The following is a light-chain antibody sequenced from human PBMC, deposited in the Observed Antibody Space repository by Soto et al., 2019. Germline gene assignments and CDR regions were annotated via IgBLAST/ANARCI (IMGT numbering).Light chain of an antibody. V-gene: IGKV3-11*01. CDR2: DAS. Sequence: DIVLTQSPATLSLSPGERATLSCRASQSVSSYLAWYQQKPGQAPRLLIYDASNRATGIPARFRGSGSGTDFTLTISSLEPEDFATYYCQQSYSTPVTFGPGTKVDIK. CDR3: QQSYSTPVT. CDR1: QSVSSY. J-gene: IGKJ3*01.